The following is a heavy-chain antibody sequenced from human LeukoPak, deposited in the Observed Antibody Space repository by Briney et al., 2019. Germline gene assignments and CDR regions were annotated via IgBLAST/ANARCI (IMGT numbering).Heavy chain of an antibody. Sequence: GGSLRLSYTASGFTLSSFAMSWVRQAPGKGLELVSTLSSSGVRTYYADSVKGRFTISRDNSLNTVFLQMNSLRGEDTAIYYCAKNKGQLVPNYCMNVWGKGTTVTVSS. CDR3: AKNKGQLVPNYCMNV. D-gene: IGHD6-13*01. V-gene: IGHV3-23*01. CDR2: LSSSGVRT. J-gene: IGHJ6*03. CDR1: GFTLSSFA.